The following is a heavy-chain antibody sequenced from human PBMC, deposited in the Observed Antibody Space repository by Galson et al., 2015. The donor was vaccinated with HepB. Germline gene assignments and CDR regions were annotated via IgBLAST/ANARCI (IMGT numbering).Heavy chain of an antibody. Sequence: SVKVSCKASGGTFSSYAISWVRQAPGQGLEWMGRIIPILGIANYAQKFQGRVTITADKSTSTAYMELSSLRSEDTAVYYCARGAPGVDNYYYYGMDVWGQGTTVTVSS. D-gene: IGHD7-27*01. CDR2: IIPILGIA. CDR1: GGTFSSYA. V-gene: IGHV1-69*04. J-gene: IGHJ6*02. CDR3: ARGAPGVDNYYYYGMDV.